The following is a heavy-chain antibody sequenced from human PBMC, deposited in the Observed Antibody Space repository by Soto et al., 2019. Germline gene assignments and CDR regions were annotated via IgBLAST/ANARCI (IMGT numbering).Heavy chain of an antibody. J-gene: IGHJ4*02. V-gene: IGHV1-18*04. CDR2: ISAYNGNT. CDR1: GYTFTSYG. CDR3: ARAGRSVNNHFDY. Sequence: QVQLVQSGAEVKKPGASVKVSCKASGYTFTSYGISWVRQAPGQGLAWMGWISAYNGNTNYAQKLQGRVTMTTDTPTSKAYMELRSLRPDDTAVYYCARAGRSVNNHFDYWGQGTLVTVSS. D-gene: IGHD1-1*01.